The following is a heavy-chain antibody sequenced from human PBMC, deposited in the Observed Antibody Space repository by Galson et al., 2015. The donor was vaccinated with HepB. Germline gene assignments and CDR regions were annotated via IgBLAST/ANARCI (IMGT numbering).Heavy chain of an antibody. CDR1: GFVFDDYT. Sequence: FLRLSGAAYGFVFDDYTMHWVRQVPGKGLEWVSRISWDGGHIGYADSVKGRFTISRANAEDSLYLQMDSLRAEDTALYYCAKDMGHGDYGWAFDVWGQGTMVIVSS. CDR2: ISWDGGHI. V-gene: IGHV3-9*01. CDR3: AKDMGHGDYGWAFDV. D-gene: IGHD4-17*01. J-gene: IGHJ3*01.